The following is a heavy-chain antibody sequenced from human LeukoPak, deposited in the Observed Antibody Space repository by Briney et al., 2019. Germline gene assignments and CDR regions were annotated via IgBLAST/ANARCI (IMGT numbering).Heavy chain of an antibody. CDR2: INPNSGGT. CDR1: GYTFTAYY. CDR3: ARGPTPGFDY. J-gene: IGHJ4*02. Sequence: ASVKVSCKASGYTFTAYYLHWVRQAPGQGLEWMGGINPNSGGTKYAQKFQGRVAMTGDTSISTAYMEVSRLTSDDTAVYYCARGPTPGFDYWGQGTLVTVSS. V-gene: IGHV1-2*02. D-gene: IGHD7-27*01.